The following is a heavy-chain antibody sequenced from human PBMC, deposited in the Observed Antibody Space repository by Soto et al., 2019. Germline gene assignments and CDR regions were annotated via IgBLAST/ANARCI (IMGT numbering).Heavy chain of an antibody. CDR2: ISYDGSNT. D-gene: IGHD2-15*01. CDR3: AKDPIVASATPSNFDT. Sequence: GGSLRLSCAASRFTFSSYGLHWVRQAPGKGLEWVAVISYDGSNTYYADSVKGRFTISRDNSKNTLYLQMNSLRVDDTAAYYCAKDPIVASATPSNFDTWGQGTLVTVSS. CDR1: RFTFSSYG. V-gene: IGHV3-30*18. J-gene: IGHJ4*02.